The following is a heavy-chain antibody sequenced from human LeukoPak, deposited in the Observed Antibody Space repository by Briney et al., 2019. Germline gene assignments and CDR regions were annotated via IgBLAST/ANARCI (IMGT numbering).Heavy chain of an antibody. V-gene: IGHV3-74*01. J-gene: IGHJ4*02. D-gene: IGHD6-19*01. CDR3: ARSAYSSGRFQIDY. CDR2: INSDGSST. Sequence: GGSLRLSCAASGFTFSSYWMHWVRQAPGKGLVWVSRINSDGSSTNYADSVKGRFTISRDNAKNTLYLQMNSLRGEDTAVYYCARSAYSSGRFQIDYWGQGALVTVSS. CDR1: GFTFSSYW.